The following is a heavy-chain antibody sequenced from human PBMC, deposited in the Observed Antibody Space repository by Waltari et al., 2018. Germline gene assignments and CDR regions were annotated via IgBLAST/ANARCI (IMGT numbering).Heavy chain of an antibody. J-gene: IGHJ3*02. CDR2: IYHSGST. D-gene: IGHD2-21*01. V-gene: IGHV4-38-2*01. CDR3: AMLIANGWRAFDI. Sequence: QVQLQESGPGLVKPSETLSLTCAVSGYSISSGYYWGWIRQPPGKGLEWIGSIYHSGSTYFNPSLKWRGTISVDTSKNQFSLKLSSVTAADTAVYYCAMLIANGWRAFDIWGQGTMVTVSS. CDR1: GYSISSGYY.